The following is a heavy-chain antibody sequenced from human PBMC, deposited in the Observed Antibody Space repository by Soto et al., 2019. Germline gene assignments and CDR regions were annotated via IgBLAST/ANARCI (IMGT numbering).Heavy chain of an antibody. CDR1: GVSVSGSSC. V-gene: IGHV4-61*01. J-gene: IGHJ6*02. CDR3: ARDYYYGSSGHPGAYYYGMDV. Sequence: SETLSLTCTVSGVSVSGSSCWTWIRQAPGKGLEWIGCIFYNGTTNYNPSLRSPVTISVDTSKNQFSLKVTSVTAADTAVYWCARDYYYGSSGHPGAYYYGMDVWGQGTTVTVSS. D-gene: IGHD3-22*01. CDR2: IFYNGTT.